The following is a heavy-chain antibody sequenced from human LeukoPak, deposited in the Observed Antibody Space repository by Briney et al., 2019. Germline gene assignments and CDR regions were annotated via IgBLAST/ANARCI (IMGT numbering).Heavy chain of an antibody. CDR1: GYSISSGYY. J-gene: IGHJ4*02. CDR3: ARHTLEYYYDSSGYGFDY. CDR2: IYHSGST. D-gene: IGHD3-22*01. V-gene: IGHV4-38-2*01. Sequence: SETLSLTCAVSGYSISSGYYWGWIRQPPGKGLEWIGSIYHSGSTYYNPSLKIRVTISLDTSKNQFSLKLSSVTAADTAVHYCARHTLEYYYDSSGYGFDYWAQGTLVTVSS.